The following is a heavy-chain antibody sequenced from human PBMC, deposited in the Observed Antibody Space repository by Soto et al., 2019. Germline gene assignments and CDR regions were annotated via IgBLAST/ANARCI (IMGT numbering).Heavy chain of an antibody. CDR3: ARDRRPYYTKDAVDI. J-gene: IGHJ3*02. Sequence: QVQLVQSGAEVKKPGASVKVSCKASGYTFTSYYMHWVRQAPGQGLEWMGIINPSGGSTSYAQKFQGRVTMTRDTSTSTVYMELSSLRSEDTAVYYCARDRRPYYTKDAVDIWGQGTMVTVSS. CDR2: INPSGGST. CDR1: GYTFTSYY. V-gene: IGHV1-46*01. D-gene: IGHD3-22*01.